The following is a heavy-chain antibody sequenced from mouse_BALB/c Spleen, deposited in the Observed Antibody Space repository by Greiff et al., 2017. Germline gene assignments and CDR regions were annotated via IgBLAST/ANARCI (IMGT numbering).Heavy chain of an antibody. D-gene: IGHD1-1*01. CDR3: ASSYYGYLDY. Sequence: VQLQQSGAELVRPGALVKLSCKASGFNIKDYYMHWVKQRPEQGLEWIGWIDPENGNTIYDPKFQGKASITADTSSNTAYLQLSSLTSEYTAVYYCASSYYGYLDYWGQGTTLTVSS. CDR2: IDPENGNT. V-gene: IGHV14-1*02. J-gene: IGHJ2*01. CDR1: GFNIKDYY.